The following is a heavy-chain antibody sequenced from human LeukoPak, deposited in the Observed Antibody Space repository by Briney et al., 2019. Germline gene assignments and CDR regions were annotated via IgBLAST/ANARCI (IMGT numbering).Heavy chain of an antibody. CDR3: AREDCSSTSCSIDY. J-gene: IGHJ4*02. V-gene: IGHV1-18*01. CDR1: GYTFTSYG. Sequence: ASVKVSCKASGYTFTSYGISWVRPAPGQGLEWMGWISAYNGNTNYAQKLQGRVTMTTDTSTSTAYMELRSLRSDDTAVYYCAREDCSSTSCSIDYWGQGTLVTVSS. D-gene: IGHD2-2*01. CDR2: ISAYNGNT.